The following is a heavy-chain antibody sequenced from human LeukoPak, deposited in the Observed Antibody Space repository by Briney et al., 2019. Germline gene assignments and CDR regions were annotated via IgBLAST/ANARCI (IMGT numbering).Heavy chain of an antibody. CDR1: GFTFSIYG. Sequence: GTSLRLSRAASGFTFSIYGMHWVRQAPGKGLKWVAVIWEDGSNIYYADSVKGRFTISRDNSKNTLYLQMNSLRVEDTAVYYCARAGYNSGWYEYWGQGTLVTVSS. CDR2: IWEDGSNI. D-gene: IGHD6-19*01. V-gene: IGHV3-33*01. J-gene: IGHJ4*02. CDR3: ARAGYNSGWYEY.